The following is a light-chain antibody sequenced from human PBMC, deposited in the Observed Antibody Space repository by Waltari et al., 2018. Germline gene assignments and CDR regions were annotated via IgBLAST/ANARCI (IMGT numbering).Light chain of an antibody. CDR3: ASYTSSKTWV. CDR2: DVT. Sequence: QSALTQPASVSGSPGQSITIPSPGTSSDVGGYDYVSWYQQHPGKAPRLMIFDVTKRPSGVSDRFSGSKSGNTASLTMSGLHTEDEADYYCASYTSSKTWVFGGGTK. CDR1: SSDVGGYDY. V-gene: IGLV2-14*01. J-gene: IGLJ3*02.